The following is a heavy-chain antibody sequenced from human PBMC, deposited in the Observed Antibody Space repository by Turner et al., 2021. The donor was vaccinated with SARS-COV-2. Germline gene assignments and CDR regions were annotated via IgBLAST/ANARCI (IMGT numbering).Heavy chain of an antibody. Sequence: QVQLVESGGGVVQPGRSLRFSCAASGFTFRSYGMHWVRQAPGKGLEWVAVISYDGSNRYYADSVKGRFTISRDNSKNTLYLQMNRLRAEGTAVYYCAKVFFSYGYYAVYFDYWGQGTLVTVSS. CDR3: AKVFFSYGYYAVYFDY. J-gene: IGHJ4*02. CDR1: GFTFRSYG. V-gene: IGHV3-30*18. D-gene: IGHD5-18*01. CDR2: ISYDGSNR.